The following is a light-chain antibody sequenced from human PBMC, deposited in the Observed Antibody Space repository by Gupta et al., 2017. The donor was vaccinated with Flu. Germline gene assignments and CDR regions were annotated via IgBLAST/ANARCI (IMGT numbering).Light chain of an antibody. Sequence: IQMTQSPPSLPASLGDRVTITCRASQRIGNYLNWYQQKPGKAPQLLIYSASALQSGVPARFSGDGSGTEFTLTISSLQSEDFATYYCQQTENMPQTFGQGTKVEL. CDR1: QRIGNY. CDR2: SAS. CDR3: QQTENMPQT. V-gene: IGKV1-39*01. J-gene: IGKJ1*01.